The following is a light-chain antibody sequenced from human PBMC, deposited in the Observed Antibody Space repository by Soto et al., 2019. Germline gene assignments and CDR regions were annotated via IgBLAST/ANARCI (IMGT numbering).Light chain of an antibody. CDR1: QSVSSSY. CDR3: QQYGNSPQT. CDR2: GAS. J-gene: IGKJ1*01. Sequence: ENVLTKSPGTMPLYPGESATLSCRASQSVSSSYVAWYQQKPGQAPRLLSDGASSRATGIPDRCSGSGAGTDCTLTISRLEPEDFAVYACQQYGNSPQTVGQGTKVEIK. V-gene: IGKV3-20*01.